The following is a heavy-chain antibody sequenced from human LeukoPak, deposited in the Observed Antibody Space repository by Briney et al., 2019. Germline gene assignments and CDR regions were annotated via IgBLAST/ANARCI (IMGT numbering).Heavy chain of an antibody. Sequence: GGSLRLSCTASGFTLTTYSMNWVRQAPGKALEWIPYIGYGSTPINYADSVKGRFTISRDDAKDSLYLQMNFLRAEDTAVYYCARAPRDHDNWFDPWGQGTLVTVSS. D-gene: IGHD5-24*01. V-gene: IGHV3-48*01. CDR1: GFTLTTYS. CDR3: ARAPRDHDNWFDP. CDR2: IGYGSTPI. J-gene: IGHJ5*02.